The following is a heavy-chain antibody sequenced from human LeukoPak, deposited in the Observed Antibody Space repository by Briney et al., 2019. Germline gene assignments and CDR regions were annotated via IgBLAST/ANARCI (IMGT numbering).Heavy chain of an antibody. Sequence: GPVKVSCKASGYTFTSYGISWVRQAPGQGLEWMGWISAYNGNTNYAQKLQGRVTMTTDTSTSTAYMELRSLRAEDTAVYYCARERGYYDSSGYHSSYYFDYWGQGTLVTVSS. J-gene: IGHJ4*02. V-gene: IGHV1-18*01. CDR3: ARERGYYDSSGYHSSYYFDY. CDR1: GYTFTSYG. CDR2: ISAYNGNT. D-gene: IGHD3-22*01.